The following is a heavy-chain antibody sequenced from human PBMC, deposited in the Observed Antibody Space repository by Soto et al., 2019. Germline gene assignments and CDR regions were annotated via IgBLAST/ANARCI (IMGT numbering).Heavy chain of an antibody. CDR1: GFTFSSYG. Sequence: VQLVESGGGVVQPGRSLRLSCAASGFTFSSYGMHWVRQAPGKGLEWVAVISYDGSNKYYADSVKGRFTISRDNSKNTLYLQMNSLRAEDTAVYYCAKDVQVDTAMVGEFDYWGQGTLVTVSS. V-gene: IGHV3-30*18. CDR3: AKDVQVDTAMVGEFDY. J-gene: IGHJ4*02. D-gene: IGHD5-18*01. CDR2: ISYDGSNK.